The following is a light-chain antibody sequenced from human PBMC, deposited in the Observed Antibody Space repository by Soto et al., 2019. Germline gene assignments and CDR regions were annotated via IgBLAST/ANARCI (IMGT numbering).Light chain of an antibody. J-gene: IGKJ3*01. CDR2: DAS. Sequence: EIVLTQSPATLSLSPGEIATLSCRASQSVSSYLAWYQQKPGQAPRLLIYDASNRATGIPARFSGSGSGTDFPLTISSLEPEDFAVYYCQQRSNWPPLFTFGPGTKVDIK. CDR3: QQRSNWPPLFT. V-gene: IGKV3-11*01. CDR1: QSVSSY.